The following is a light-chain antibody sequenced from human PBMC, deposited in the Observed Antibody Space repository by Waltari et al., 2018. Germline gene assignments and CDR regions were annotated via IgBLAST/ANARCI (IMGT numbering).Light chain of an antibody. V-gene: IGLV2-14*01. CDR2: EVS. J-gene: IGLJ1*01. Sequence: QSALTQPPSVSGSPGQSITLPCPGTDSDVVVYYFFPWYQQHPGKAPHLIIYEVSKRPSGISIRFSASKSGNTASLAISGLQAEDEADDYCSSYTTSSAPGVFGTGTRVTVL. CDR3: SSYTTSSAPGV. CDR1: DSDVVVYYF.